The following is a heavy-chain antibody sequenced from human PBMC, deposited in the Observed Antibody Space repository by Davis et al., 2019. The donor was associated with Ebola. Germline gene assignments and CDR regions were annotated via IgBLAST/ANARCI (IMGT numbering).Heavy chain of an antibody. V-gene: IGHV3-53*01. CDR3: ATGIMITLGGWDY. D-gene: IGHD3-16*01. J-gene: IGHJ4*02. CDR2: IYSGGST. Sequence: GGSLRLSCAASGFTVSSNYMSWVRQAPGKGLEWVSVIYSGGSTYYADSVKGRFTISRDNSKNTLYLQMNSLRAEDTAVYYCATGIMITLGGWDYWGQGTLVTVSS. CDR1: GFTVSSNY.